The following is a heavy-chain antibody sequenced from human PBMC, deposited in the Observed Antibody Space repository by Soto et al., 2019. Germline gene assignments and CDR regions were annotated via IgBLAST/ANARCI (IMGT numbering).Heavy chain of an antibody. V-gene: IGHV1-69*06. CDR1: VGTFSSYA. CDR3: AASSGGVYYYGMDV. J-gene: IGHJ6*02. D-gene: IGHD2-15*01. Sequence: SVKVSCKASVGTFSSYAISWVRQAPGQGLEWMGGIIPIFGTANYAQKFQGRVTITADKSTSTAYMELSSLRSEDTAVYYCAASSGGVYYYGMDVWGQGTTVTVSS. CDR2: IIPIFGTA.